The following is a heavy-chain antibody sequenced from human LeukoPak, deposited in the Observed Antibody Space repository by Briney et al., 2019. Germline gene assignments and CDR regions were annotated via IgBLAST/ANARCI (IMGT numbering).Heavy chain of an antibody. D-gene: IGHD5-12*01. CDR1: GFTFSSYS. V-gene: IGHV3-21*06. Sequence: KSGGSLRLSCAASGFTFSSYSMNWVRQAPGKGLEWVSSISSSSTYIYYADSVKGRFTISRDNAKNSLFLQMNSLRAEDTAVYYCARGQDLGIKWPFDIWGQGTMITVSS. J-gene: IGHJ3*02. CDR2: ISSSSTYI. CDR3: ARGQDLGIKWPFDI.